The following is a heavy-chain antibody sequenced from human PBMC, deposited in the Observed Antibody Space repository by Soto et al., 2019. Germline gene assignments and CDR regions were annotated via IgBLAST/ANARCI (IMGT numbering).Heavy chain of an antibody. CDR2: INPSGGST. J-gene: IGHJ6*02. V-gene: IGHV1-46*01. D-gene: IGHD2-21*02. CDR3: ASEYCGGDCYSAARYGMDV. Sequence: GASVKVSCKASGYTFTSYYMHWVRQAPGQGLEWMGIINPSGGSTSYAQKFQGRVTITRDTSASTAYMELSSLRSEDTAVYYCASEYCGGDCYSAARYGMDVWGQGTTFTVSS. CDR1: GYTFTSYY.